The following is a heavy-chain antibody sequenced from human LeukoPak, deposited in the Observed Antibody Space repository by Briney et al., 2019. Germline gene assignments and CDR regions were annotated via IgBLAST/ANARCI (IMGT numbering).Heavy chain of an antibody. J-gene: IGHJ5*02. CDR1: GFTFSSYS. Sequence: GGSLRLSCAASGFTFSSYSMNWVRQAPGKGLEWVSSISCSSSYIYYADSVKGRFTISRDNAKNSLYLQMNSLRAEDTAVYYCAGDLDPRYCSSTSCYPIDPWGQGTLVTVSS. CDR3: AGDLDPRYCSSTSCYPIDP. CDR2: ISCSSSYI. D-gene: IGHD2-2*01. V-gene: IGHV3-21*01.